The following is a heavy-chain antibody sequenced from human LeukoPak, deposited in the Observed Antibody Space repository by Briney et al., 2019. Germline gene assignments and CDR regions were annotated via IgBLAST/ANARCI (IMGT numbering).Heavy chain of an antibody. CDR3: VRPRSYTRSSVHCFDS. CDR2: IHPDGSEK. Sequence: GGSLRLSCAASGFTFSDFWMGWVRQAPGKGLEWVASIHPDGSEKNFVDSVKGRFSISRDNAKKSLYLEMTSLRADDTSVYYCVRPRSYTRSSVHCFDSWGQGALVTVSS. V-gene: IGHV3-7*01. CDR1: GFTFSDFW. J-gene: IGHJ4*02. D-gene: IGHD6-6*01.